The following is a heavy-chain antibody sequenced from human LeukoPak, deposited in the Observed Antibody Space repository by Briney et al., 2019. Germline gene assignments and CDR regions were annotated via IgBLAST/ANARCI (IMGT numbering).Heavy chain of an antibody. V-gene: IGHV3-7*01. J-gene: IGHJ6*02. CDR1: GFTFSSYW. Sequence: GGSLRLSCAAPGFTFSSYWMSWVRQAPGKGLEWVANIKQDGSEKYYGDSVKGRFTISRDNAKNSLYLQMNSLRAEDTAVYYCARYSGSYRYYYYGMDVWGQGTTVTVSS. CDR2: IKQDGSEK. D-gene: IGHD1-26*01. CDR3: ARYSGSYRYYYYGMDV.